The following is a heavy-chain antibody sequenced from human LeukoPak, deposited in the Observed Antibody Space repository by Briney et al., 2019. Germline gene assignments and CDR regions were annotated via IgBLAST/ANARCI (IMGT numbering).Heavy chain of an antibody. CDR1: GYSFTTYW. Sequence: PGESLKISCKGSGYSFTTYWIGWVRQMPGKGLEWMGIIYPGDSDTRYSPSFQGHVTISADKSISTAYLQWSSLKASDTAMYYCARREYYYDSNGYYFRGPGQFDLWGQGTLVTVSS. CDR3: ARREYYYDSNGYYFRGPGQFDL. CDR2: IYPGDSDT. V-gene: IGHV5-51*01. J-gene: IGHJ4*02. D-gene: IGHD3-22*01.